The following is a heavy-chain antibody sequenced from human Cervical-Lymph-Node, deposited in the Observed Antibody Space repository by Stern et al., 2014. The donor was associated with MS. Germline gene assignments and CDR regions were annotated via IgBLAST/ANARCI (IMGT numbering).Heavy chain of an antibody. D-gene: IGHD4-17*01. J-gene: IGHJ4*02. CDR3: ARDYGDYVFDY. Sequence: EVQLVESGAAVKKPGESLKISCKGSGYSFTANWIAWVRQMPGKGLEWMGIIYPGDSDTRYSPPFQGQVPISADKSSSTAYLQWSSLKASDTAMYYCARDYGDYVFDYWGQGTLVTVSS. V-gene: IGHV5-51*01. CDR1: GYSFTANW. CDR2: IYPGDSDT.